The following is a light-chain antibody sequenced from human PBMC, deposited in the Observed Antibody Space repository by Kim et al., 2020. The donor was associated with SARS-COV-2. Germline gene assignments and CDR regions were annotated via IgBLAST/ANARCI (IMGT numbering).Light chain of an antibody. V-gene: IGLV3-21*04. Sequence: PGQTASISCGGNNIGSKSVHWCQQKPGQAPVLVISYDSDRPSGIPERFSGSNSGNTATLTISRVEAGDEADYYCQVWDSTIDHRVLFGGGTQLTVL. CDR2: YDS. CDR3: QVWDSTIDHRVL. CDR1: NIGSKS. J-gene: IGLJ2*01.